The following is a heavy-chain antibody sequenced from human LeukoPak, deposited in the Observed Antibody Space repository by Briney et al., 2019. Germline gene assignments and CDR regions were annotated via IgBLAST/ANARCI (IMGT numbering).Heavy chain of an antibody. CDR3: AKYSGSYYYPPNWDS. D-gene: IGHD1-26*01. J-gene: IGHJ4*02. V-gene: IGHV4-4*02. CDR2: IHHSKSS. Sequence: SETLSLTCAVSGDSITSDKWWTWVRQPPGKGLEWIGEIHHSKSSNYYPSLKSRVTISVDKSKNQFSLELNSVTAADTAVYFCAKYSGSYYYPPNWDSWGQGTLVTVSS. CDR1: GDSITSDKW.